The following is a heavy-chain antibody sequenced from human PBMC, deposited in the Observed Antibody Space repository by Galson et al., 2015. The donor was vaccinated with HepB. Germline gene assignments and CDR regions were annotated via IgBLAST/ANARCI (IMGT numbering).Heavy chain of an antibody. Sequence: SLRLSCAASGFTFSSYAMHWVRQAPGKGLEWVAVISYDESNKYYADSVKGRFTISRDNSKTTLYLQMNSLRAEDTAVYYCAREGATIFNAFDIWGQGTMVTVSS. D-gene: IGHD1-26*01. CDR2: ISYDESNK. V-gene: IGHV3-30-3*01. J-gene: IGHJ3*02. CDR1: GFTFSSYA. CDR3: AREGATIFNAFDI.